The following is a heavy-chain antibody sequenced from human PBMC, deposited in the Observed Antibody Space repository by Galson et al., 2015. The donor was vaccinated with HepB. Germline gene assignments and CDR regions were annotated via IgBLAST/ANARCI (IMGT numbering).Heavy chain of an antibody. J-gene: IGHJ6*02. D-gene: IGHD3-16*01. CDR3: AREYQVPSRLMRGMDV. CDR1: GFSLSTYG. Sequence: SLRLSCAASGFSLSTYGMHWVRQAPGKGLEWVAVIWYDGSNKYYADSVKGRFTISRDNSKNTLYLRMNSLRAEDTAVYYCAREYQVPSRLMRGMDVWGQGTTVTISS. CDR2: IWYDGSNK. V-gene: IGHV3-33*01.